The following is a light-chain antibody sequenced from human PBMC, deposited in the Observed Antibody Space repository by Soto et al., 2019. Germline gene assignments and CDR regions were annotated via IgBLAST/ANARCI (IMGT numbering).Light chain of an antibody. CDR1: SSDIGGYIF. V-gene: IGLV2-14*01. CDR2: DIN. J-gene: IGLJ1*01. CDR3: VSYTARSSYV. Sequence: QSVLTQPASVSGSPGQSITVSCTGTSSDIGGYIFVPWYQQHPGKAPKLMIYDINNRPSGVSKRFSGSKSGNTASLTISGLQAEDEADYYCVSYTARSSYVFGTGTKLTVL.